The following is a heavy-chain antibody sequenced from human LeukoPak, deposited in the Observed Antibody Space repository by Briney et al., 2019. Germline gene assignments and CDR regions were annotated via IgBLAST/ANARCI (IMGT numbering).Heavy chain of an antibody. V-gene: IGHV1-46*01. CDR2: INPSGGST. Sequence: ASVKVSCKASGYTFTSYYMHWVRQAPEQGLEWMGIINPSGGSTSYAQKFQGRVTMTRDTSTSTVYMELSSLRSEDTAVYYCARLRYCGVSPRCAIRVDFDYWGQGTLVTVSS. J-gene: IGHJ4*02. CDR1: GYTFTSYY. CDR3: ARLRYCGVSPRCAIRVDFDY. D-gene: IGHD2-21*01.